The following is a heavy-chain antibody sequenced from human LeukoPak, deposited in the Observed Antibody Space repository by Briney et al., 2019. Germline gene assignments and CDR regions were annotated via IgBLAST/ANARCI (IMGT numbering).Heavy chain of an antibody. V-gene: IGHV1-46*01. CDR1: GYTFTSYY. Sequence: GASVKVSCKASGYTFTSYYMHWVRQAPGQGLEWMGIINPSGGSTSYAQKFQGRVTMTRDTSTSTVYMELSSLRSEDTAVYYCARDPGSSWSWGWFDPWGQGTLVTVSS. D-gene: IGHD6-13*01. CDR2: INPSGGST. J-gene: IGHJ5*02. CDR3: ARDPGSSWSWGWFDP.